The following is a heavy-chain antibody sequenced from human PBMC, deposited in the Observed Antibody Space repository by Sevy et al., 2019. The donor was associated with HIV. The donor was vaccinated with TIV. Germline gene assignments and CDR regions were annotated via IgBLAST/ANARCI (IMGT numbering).Heavy chain of an antibody. CDR1: GLTFSNYA. D-gene: IGHD2-2*01. Sequence: GGSLRLSCAASGLTFSNYAMSWVRQAPGKGLEWVSSISRSGSSTDYADSVKGRFTISRDNSMNTLYLQMNSLRAEDTAVYYCAKVDVVVPVADYGLDVWGQGTTVTVSS. V-gene: IGHV3-23*01. CDR3: AKVDVVVPVADYGLDV. J-gene: IGHJ6*02. CDR2: ISRSGSST.